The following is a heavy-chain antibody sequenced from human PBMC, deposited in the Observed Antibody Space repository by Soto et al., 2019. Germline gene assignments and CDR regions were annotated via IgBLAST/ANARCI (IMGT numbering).Heavy chain of an antibody. CDR2: INPSGGST. Sequence: QVQLVQSGAEVKKPGASVKVSCKASGYTFTSYYMHWVRQAPGQGLEWMGIINPSGGSTSYAQKFQGRVTMTRDTSTSTVYMELSSLRSEDTAVYYCASSAARYYFDYWGQGTLVTVSS. CDR3: ASSAARYYFDY. D-gene: IGHD6-6*01. CDR1: GYTFTSYY. V-gene: IGHV1-46*01. J-gene: IGHJ4*02.